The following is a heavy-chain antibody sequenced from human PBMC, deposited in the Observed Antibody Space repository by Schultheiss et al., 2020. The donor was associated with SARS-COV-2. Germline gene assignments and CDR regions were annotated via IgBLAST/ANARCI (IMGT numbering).Heavy chain of an antibody. Sequence: GGSLRLSCAASGFTVSSNEMSWVRQAPGKGLEWVSSISGGSTYYADSRKGRFTISRDNSKNTLYLQMNSLRAEDTAVYYCAKDRGSTVTTDAFDIWGQGTMVTVSS. CDR1: GFTVSSNE. J-gene: IGHJ3*02. CDR3: AKDRGSTVTTDAFDI. CDR2: ISGGST. D-gene: IGHD4-17*01. V-gene: IGHV3-38-3*01.